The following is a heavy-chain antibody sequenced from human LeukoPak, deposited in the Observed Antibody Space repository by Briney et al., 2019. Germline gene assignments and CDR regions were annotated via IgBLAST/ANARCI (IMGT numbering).Heavy chain of an antibody. Sequence: ASVKVSCKAAGGTFSSYAISWVRQAPGQGLEWRGGIMPIFSKVNYAQNFHARVTITTDKPTSTAYMELSSLRSEDTAVYYCARDLRWYFYGMDVWGQGTTVTVSS. V-gene: IGHV1-69*05. CDR3: ARDLRWYFYGMDV. CDR1: GGTFSSYA. CDR2: IMPIFSKV. J-gene: IGHJ6*02. D-gene: IGHD4-23*01.